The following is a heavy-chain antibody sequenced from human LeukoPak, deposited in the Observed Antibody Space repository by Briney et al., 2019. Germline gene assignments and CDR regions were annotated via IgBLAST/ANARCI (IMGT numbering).Heavy chain of an antibody. D-gene: IGHD6-19*01. CDR3: ARDFDSSGWYIDY. Sequence: SVKVSCKASGGTFSSYAISWVRQAPGQGLEWMGRIIPILGIANYAQKFQGRITITADKSTSTAYMELSSLRSEDTAVYYCARDFDSSGWYIDYWGQGTLVTVSS. CDR2: IIPILGIA. V-gene: IGHV1-69*04. CDR1: GGTFSSYA. J-gene: IGHJ4*02.